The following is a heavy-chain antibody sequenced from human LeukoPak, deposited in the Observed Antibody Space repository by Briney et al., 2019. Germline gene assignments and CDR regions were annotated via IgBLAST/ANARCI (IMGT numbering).Heavy chain of an antibody. V-gene: IGHV1-2*02. J-gene: IGHJ4*02. D-gene: IGHD6-19*01. Sequence: ASVKVSCKASGYTFTGYYMHWVRQAPGQGLEWMGWINPNSGGTNYAQKFQGRVTMTRDTSISTAYMELSRLRSDDTDVYYCARDPYDSSGWPIFDHWGQGTLVTVSS. CDR1: GYTFTGYY. CDR3: ARDPYDSSGWPIFDH. CDR2: INPNSGGT.